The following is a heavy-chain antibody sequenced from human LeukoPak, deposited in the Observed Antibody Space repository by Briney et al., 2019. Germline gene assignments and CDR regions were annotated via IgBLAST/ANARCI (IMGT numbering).Heavy chain of an antibody. CDR3: ASLYYYDSSGYYS. CDR2: ISYDGSNK. D-gene: IGHD3-22*01. V-gene: IGHV3-30-3*01. Sequence: GGSLRLSCAASGFTFSSYAMHWVRQAPGKGLEWVAVISYDGSNKYYADSVKGRFTISRDNSKNTLYLQMNSLRAEDTAVYYCASLYYYDSSGYYSWGQGTLVTVSS. CDR1: GFTFSSYA. J-gene: IGHJ5*02.